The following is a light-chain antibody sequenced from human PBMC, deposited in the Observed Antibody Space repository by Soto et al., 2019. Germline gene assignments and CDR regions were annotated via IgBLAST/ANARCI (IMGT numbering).Light chain of an antibody. CDR3: STYTTTSTYV. V-gene: IGLV2-14*01. CDR2: EVS. Sequence: QSALTQPASVSGSPGQSITISCTATSSDVGAFKYVSWYQQHPGKAPKLMISEVSNRPSGVSNRFSGSKSGNTASLTISGLQAEDEADYYCSTYTTTSTYVFGTGTKGTVL. J-gene: IGLJ1*01. CDR1: SSDVGAFKY.